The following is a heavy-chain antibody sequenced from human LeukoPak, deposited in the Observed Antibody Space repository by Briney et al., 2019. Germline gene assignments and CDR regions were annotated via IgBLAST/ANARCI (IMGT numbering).Heavy chain of an antibody. J-gene: IGHJ4*02. V-gene: IGHV1-18*01. CDR3: ARGDDSSGLIDY. CDR1: NYTFTNYG. Sequence: ASVEVSCKTSNYTFTNYGITWVRQAPGQGLEWMGWISAYTGITSFAQKFQGRVTMTTDTSTSTAYMELRSLRSDDTAVYYCARGDDSSGLIDYWGQGTLVTVSS. CDR2: ISAYTGIT. D-gene: IGHD3-22*01.